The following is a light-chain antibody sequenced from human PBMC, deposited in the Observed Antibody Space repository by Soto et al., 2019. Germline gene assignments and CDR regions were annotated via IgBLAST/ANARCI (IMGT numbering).Light chain of an antibody. CDR2: GAS. J-gene: IGKJ2*01. CDR1: QSVNSN. CDR3: QQYYNWPPYT. V-gene: IGKV3-15*01. Sequence: EIVMTQSPATLSVSPGERATLSCRASQSVNSNLAWYQQKPSQAPRLLIYGASTMATGIPARFSGSGSGTEFTLTISSLQSEDFAVYYCQQYYNWPPYTFGQGTKLEIK.